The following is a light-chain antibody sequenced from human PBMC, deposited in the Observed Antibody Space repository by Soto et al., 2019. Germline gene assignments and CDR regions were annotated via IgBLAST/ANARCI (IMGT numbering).Light chain of an antibody. J-gene: IGKJ1*01. V-gene: IGKV3-20*01. CDR3: QQYGSSPT. Sequence: EIVLTQSPGTLSLSPGERATLSCRASQSVSSSYLAWYQQKPGQAPRLLIYGASSRATGIPHRFSGSGSGTVFTLTISRLEPEDFAVYYCQQYGSSPTFGQGTKVEIK. CDR1: QSVSSSY. CDR2: GAS.